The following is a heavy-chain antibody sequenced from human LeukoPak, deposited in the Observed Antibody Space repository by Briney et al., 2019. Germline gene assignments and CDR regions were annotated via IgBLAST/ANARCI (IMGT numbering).Heavy chain of an antibody. J-gene: IGHJ4*02. Sequence: SETLSLTCAVSGVSISSSNWWSWVRQPPGKGLGWIGEIYHSGSTNYNPSLKSRVTISVDKSKNQFSLKLSSVTAADTAVYYCARRTYSYGPFDYWGQGTLVTVSS. CDR2: IYHSGST. V-gene: IGHV4-4*02. D-gene: IGHD5-18*01. CDR1: GVSISSSNW. CDR3: ARRTYSYGPFDY.